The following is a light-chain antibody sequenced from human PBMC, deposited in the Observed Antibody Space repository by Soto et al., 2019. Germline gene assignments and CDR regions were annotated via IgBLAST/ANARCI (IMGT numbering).Light chain of an antibody. J-gene: IGLJ1*01. CDR3: CSYAGRTLYV. CDR1: GSDVGGYDY. CDR2: EVT. V-gene: IGLV2-8*01. Sequence: QSVLTQPPSASGSPGQSVTISCTGTGSDVGGYDYVSWYQQRPGKAPKLLIHEVTKRPSGVPDRFSGSKSGNTASLTVSGLQAEDEAEYYCCSYAGRTLYVFGTGTKVTVL.